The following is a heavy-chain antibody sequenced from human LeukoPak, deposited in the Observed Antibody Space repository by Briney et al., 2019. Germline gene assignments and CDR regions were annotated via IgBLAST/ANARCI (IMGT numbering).Heavy chain of an antibody. J-gene: IGHJ6*02. CDR1: GYTFTSYA. Sequence: ASVKVSCKASGYTFTSYAISWVRQAPGQGLEWMGWISAYNGNTNYAQKLQGRVTMTTDTSTSTAYMELRSLRSDDTAVYYRARGGPTPTGWFGELLPNFNDPYGMDVWGQGTTVTVSS. V-gene: IGHV1-18*01. D-gene: IGHD3-10*01. CDR2: ISAYNGNT. CDR3: ARGGPTPTGWFGELLPNFNDPYGMDV.